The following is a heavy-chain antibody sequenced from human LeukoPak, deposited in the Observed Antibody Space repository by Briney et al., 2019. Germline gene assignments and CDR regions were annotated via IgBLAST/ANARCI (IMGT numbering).Heavy chain of an antibody. V-gene: IGHV3-23*01. D-gene: IGHD5-18*01. CDR1: GFTFTSYG. J-gene: IGHJ4*02. Sequence: PGGSLRLSCAASGFTFTSYGMSWVRQAPGKGLEWVSAISGSGGSTYYADSVKGRFTISRDNSKNTLYLQMNSLRAEDTAVYYCAKDLSVIQLWLQFDYWGQGTLVTVSS. CDR3: AKDLSVIQLWLQFDY. CDR2: ISGSGGST.